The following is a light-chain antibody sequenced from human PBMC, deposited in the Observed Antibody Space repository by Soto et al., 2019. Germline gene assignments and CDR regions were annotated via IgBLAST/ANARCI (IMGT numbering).Light chain of an antibody. J-gene: IGKJ1*01. Sequence: DIQMTQSPSTLSASVGDRLTISCRASQSISNWLAWYQQNPGKAPKLLIYDASSLQSGVPSRFSGSGSETDFTLTISSLQPEDFATYSCQQSYSTTWTFGQGTKVDIK. CDR2: DAS. V-gene: IGKV1-39*01. CDR3: QQSYSTTWT. CDR1: QSISNW.